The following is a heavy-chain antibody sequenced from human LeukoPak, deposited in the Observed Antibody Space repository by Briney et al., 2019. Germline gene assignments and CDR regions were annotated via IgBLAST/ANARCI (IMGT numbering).Heavy chain of an antibody. CDR3: AKVAQYSSSWYYRDDAFDI. Sequence: PGGSLRLSCAASGFTFDDYAMHWVRQAPGKGLEWVSLVSGDGGSTYYADSAKGRFTISRDNSKNSLYLQMNSLRTEDTALYYCAKVAQYSSSWYYRDDAFDIWGQGTMVTVSS. V-gene: IGHV3-43*02. D-gene: IGHD6-13*01. J-gene: IGHJ3*02. CDR2: VSGDGGST. CDR1: GFTFDDYA.